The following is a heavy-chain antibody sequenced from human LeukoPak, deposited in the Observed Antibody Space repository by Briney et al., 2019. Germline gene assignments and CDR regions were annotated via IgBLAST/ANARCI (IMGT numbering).Heavy chain of an antibody. Sequence: GGSLRLSCAASGFTFSSYAMSWVRQAPGKGLEWVSAISGSGGSTYYADSVKGRFTISRDNSKNTLYLQMNSLRAEDTAVYYCAKDYRGDMFTFGGVIDPYWGQGTLVTVSS. J-gene: IGHJ4*02. V-gene: IGHV3-23*01. CDR3: AKDYRGDMFTFGGVIDPY. CDR1: GFTFSSYA. CDR2: ISGSGGST. D-gene: IGHD3-16*02.